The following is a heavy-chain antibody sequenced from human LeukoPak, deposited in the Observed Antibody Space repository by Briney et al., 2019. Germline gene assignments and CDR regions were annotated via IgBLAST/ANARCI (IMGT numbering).Heavy chain of an antibody. Sequence: QPGGSLRLSCAASGFTFSSYAMSWVRQAPGKGLEWVSAISGSGGSTYYADSVKGRLTISRDNSKNTLYLQMNSLRAEDTAVYYCAKKDYGDYEPPFDYWGQGTLVTVSS. D-gene: IGHD4-17*01. J-gene: IGHJ4*02. CDR2: ISGSGGST. V-gene: IGHV3-23*01. CDR3: AKKDYGDYEPPFDY. CDR1: GFTFSSYA.